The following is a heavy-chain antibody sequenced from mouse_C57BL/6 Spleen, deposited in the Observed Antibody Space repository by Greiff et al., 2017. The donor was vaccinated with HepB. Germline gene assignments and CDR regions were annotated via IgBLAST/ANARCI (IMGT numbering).Heavy chain of an antibody. CDR3: ARSSPFYEAWFAY. D-gene: IGHD1-1*01. J-gene: IGHJ3*01. CDR2: IYPRDGST. Sequence: VKLQESDAELVKPGASVKISCKVSGYTFTDHTIHWMKQRPEQGLEWIGYIYPRDGSTKYNEKFKGKATLTADKSSSTAYMQLNSLTSEDSAVYFCARSSPFYEAWFAYWGQGTLVTVSA. V-gene: IGHV1-78*01. CDR1: GYTFTDHT.